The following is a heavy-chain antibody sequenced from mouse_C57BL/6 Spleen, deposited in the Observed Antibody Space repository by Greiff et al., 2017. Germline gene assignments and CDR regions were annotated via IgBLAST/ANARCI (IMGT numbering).Heavy chain of an antibody. CDR1: GFNIKDDY. CDR3: TPDSSGYDYYAMDY. Sequence: EVKLVESGAELVRPGASVKLSCTASGFNIKDDYMHWVKQRPEQGLEWIGWIDPENGDTEYASKFPGKATITADTSSNTAYLQLSNLTSEDTAVYYCTPDSSGYDYYAMDYWGQGTSVTVSS. J-gene: IGHJ4*01. D-gene: IGHD3-2*02. V-gene: IGHV14-4*01. CDR2: IDPENGDT.